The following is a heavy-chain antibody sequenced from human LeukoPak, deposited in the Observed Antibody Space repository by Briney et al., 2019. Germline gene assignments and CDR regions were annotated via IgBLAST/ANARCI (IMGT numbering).Heavy chain of an antibody. CDR2: IYSGGST. J-gene: IGHJ4*02. D-gene: IGHD4-17*01. CDR1: GFTVSSNY. Sequence: GGSLRLSCAASGFTVSSNYMSWVRQAPGKGLEWVSVIYSGGSTYYADSVKGRFTISRDNSKNTLYLQMNSLRAEDTAVYYCARSGGKNYGDFDYGGQGTLAPVSS. CDR3: ARSGGKNYGDFDY. V-gene: IGHV3-53*01.